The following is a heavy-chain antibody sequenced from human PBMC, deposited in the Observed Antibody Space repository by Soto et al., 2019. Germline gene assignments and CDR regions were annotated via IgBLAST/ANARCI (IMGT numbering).Heavy chain of an antibody. CDR3: ARGDTSSFQGSLWFDP. J-gene: IGHJ5*02. V-gene: IGHV6-1*01. CDR2: TYYRSKWYN. Sequence: SRTLSLTCAISGDSVSSNSAAWNWIRQSPSRGLEWLGRTYYRSKWYNDYAISVKSRITINPDTSKNQFSLQLNSVTPEDTAVYYCARGDTSSFQGSLWFDPWGQGTLVTVPQ. CDR1: GDSVSSNSAA. D-gene: IGHD6-6*01.